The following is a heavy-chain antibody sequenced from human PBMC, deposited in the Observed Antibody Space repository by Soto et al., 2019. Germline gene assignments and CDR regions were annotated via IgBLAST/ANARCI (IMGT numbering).Heavy chain of an antibody. J-gene: IGHJ4*02. V-gene: IGHV3-23*01. CDR1: GFTFSSYA. Sequence: PGGSLRLSCAASGFTFSSYAMTWVRQAPGKGLQWVSTITASGGSTYYADSVKGRFTIARDNSKNTLYLQMNSLRAEDTALYHCAKGGCSGGSCHLDYWGQGIMVTVSS. CDR2: ITASGGST. D-gene: IGHD2-15*01. CDR3: AKGGCSGGSCHLDY.